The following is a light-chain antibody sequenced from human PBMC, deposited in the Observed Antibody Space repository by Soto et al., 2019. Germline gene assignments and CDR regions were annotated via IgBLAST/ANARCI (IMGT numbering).Light chain of an antibody. Sequence: DIQMTQSPSTLSASVGDRVTITCRASQSISSWLAWYQQKPGKAPKLLIYKASSLQSGVPSRFSGSGSGTEFTLTISSLQSDDFVAYYSQPCSTYPWTFGQGTNVEIK. CDR3: QPCSTYPWT. CDR1: QSISSW. V-gene: IGKV1-5*03. CDR2: KAS. J-gene: IGKJ1*01.